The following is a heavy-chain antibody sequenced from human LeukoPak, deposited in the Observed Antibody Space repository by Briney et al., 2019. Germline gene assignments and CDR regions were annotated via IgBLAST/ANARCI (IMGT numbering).Heavy chain of an antibody. J-gene: IGHJ4*02. V-gene: IGHV4-34*01. CDR3: AAPYCSGGSCYFSFDY. Sequence: SETLSLTCAVYGGSFSGYYWSRIRQPPEKGLEWIGEINHSGSTNYNPSLKSRVTISVDTSKNQFSLKLSSVTAADTAVYYCAAPYCSGGSCYFSFDYWGQGTLVTVSS. CDR1: GGSFSGYY. CDR2: INHSGST. D-gene: IGHD2-15*01.